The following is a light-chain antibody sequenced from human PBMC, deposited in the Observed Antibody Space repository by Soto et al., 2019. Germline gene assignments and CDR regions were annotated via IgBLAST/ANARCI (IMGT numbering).Light chain of an antibody. CDR2: DNN. V-gene: IGLV1-51*01. Sequence: QSVLTQTPPVSAAPGQKVTISCSGSSSNIGNNYVSWYQQLPGTAPKLLIYDNNKRPSGIPDRFSGSKSGTSATLGITGLQTGDEADYYCGTWDSSLSAVYVFGTGTKVTVL. CDR1: SSNIGNNY. J-gene: IGLJ1*01. CDR3: GTWDSSLSAVYV.